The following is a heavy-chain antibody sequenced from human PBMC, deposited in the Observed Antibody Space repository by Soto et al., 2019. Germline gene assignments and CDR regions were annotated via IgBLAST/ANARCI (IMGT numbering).Heavy chain of an antibody. J-gene: IGHJ4*02. D-gene: IGHD6-25*01. CDR1: GGAISSSKW. CDR2: IYQSGST. Sequence: QVQLQESGPGLVKPSGTLSLTCAVSGGAISSSKWWSWVRQPPGKGLEWIGEIYQSGSTNYNPSLESRVRMSVDKSRNQFSLKLTSVSAPDTAVYYCARASATIAAAAIFDYWGQGTLVTVSS. V-gene: IGHV4-4*02. CDR3: ARASATIAAAAIFDY.